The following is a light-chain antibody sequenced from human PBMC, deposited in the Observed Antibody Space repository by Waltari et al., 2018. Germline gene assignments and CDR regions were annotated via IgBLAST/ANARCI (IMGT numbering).Light chain of an antibody. Sequence: QSALTQPPAASGSPGHSVTISCTVTARDGGGFRCVSWYQQHPGKAPRLVIYDVIKRPSGVPDRFSGSKSGNTASLPVSGLQPEDEAYYLCCSFSGANNVLFGGGTKLTVL. V-gene: IGLV2-8*01. CDR1: ARDGGGFRC. CDR3: CSFSGANNVL. J-gene: IGLJ2*01. CDR2: DVI.